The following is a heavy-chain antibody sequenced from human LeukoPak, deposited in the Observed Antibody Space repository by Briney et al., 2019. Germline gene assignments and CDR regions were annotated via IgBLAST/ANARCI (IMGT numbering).Heavy chain of an antibody. CDR3: ARGVGA. CDR1: AGSISSHY. J-gene: IGHJ5*02. CDR2: IYYSGST. V-gene: IGHV4-59*11. D-gene: IGHD1-26*01. Sequence: SETLSLTCTVSAGSISSHYWSWIRQPPGKGLEWIGYIYYSGSTNYNPSLKSRVTISVDTSKNQFSLKLSSVTAADTAVYYCARGVGAWGQGTLVTVSS.